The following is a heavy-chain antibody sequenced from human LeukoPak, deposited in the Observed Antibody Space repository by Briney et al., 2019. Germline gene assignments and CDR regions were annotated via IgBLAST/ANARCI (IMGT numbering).Heavy chain of an antibody. D-gene: IGHD5-12*01. V-gene: IGHV3-30*02. CDR2: IRYDGSSK. Sequence: GGSLRLSCAASGFTFSTHVMYWVRQAPGKGLEWVAFIRYDGSSKYYADSVKGRFTTSRDNSKNTLYLQMKSLRAEDTAVYYCAKGGGYEAQYYYYYLDVWGKGTTVTISS. J-gene: IGHJ6*03. CDR3: AKGGGYEAQYYYYYLDV. CDR1: GFTFSTHV.